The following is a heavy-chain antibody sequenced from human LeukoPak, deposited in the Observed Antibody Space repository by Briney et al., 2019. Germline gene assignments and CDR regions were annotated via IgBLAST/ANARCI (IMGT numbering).Heavy chain of an antibody. CDR2: INAGNGKK. CDR3: ARGGWNYCMDV. D-gene: IGHD2-15*01. CDR1: RYTFTSYA. Sequence: APVKVSRTASRYTFTSYALHSVRQAPGQRRERVGGINAGNGKKKYSQKFQGRVTLTRDRSASTDYMELSSLRLEDTGVYCCARGGWNYCMDVGGQGTTVTVSS. J-gene: IGHJ6*02. V-gene: IGHV1-3*01.